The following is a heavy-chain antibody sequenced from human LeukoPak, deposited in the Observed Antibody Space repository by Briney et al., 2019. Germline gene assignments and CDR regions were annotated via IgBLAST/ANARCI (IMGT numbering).Heavy chain of an antibody. CDR2: IIPIFGTA. Sequence: ASVKVSCKASGGTFSSYAISWVRQAPGQGLEWMGGIIPIFGTANYAQKFQGRVTITADKSTSTVYMEPSSLKSEDTAVYYCARVRDGYNDAYDIWGQGTMVTVSS. J-gene: IGHJ3*02. CDR3: ARVRDGYNDAYDI. V-gene: IGHV1-69*06. D-gene: IGHD5-24*01. CDR1: GGTFSSYA.